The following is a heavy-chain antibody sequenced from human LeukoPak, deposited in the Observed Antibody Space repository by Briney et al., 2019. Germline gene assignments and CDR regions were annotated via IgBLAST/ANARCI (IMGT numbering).Heavy chain of an antibody. CDR2: INAGNGNT. CDR3: ARLLLGYSSSRIPFDY. D-gene: IGHD6-13*01. CDR1: GYTFTSYA. V-gene: IGHV1-3*01. Sequence: ASVKVSCKASGYTFTSYAMHWVRQAPGQRLEWMGWINAGNGNTKYSQKFQGRVTITRDTSASTAYMELSNLRSEDTAVYYCARLLLGYSSSRIPFDYWGQGTLVTVSS. J-gene: IGHJ4*02.